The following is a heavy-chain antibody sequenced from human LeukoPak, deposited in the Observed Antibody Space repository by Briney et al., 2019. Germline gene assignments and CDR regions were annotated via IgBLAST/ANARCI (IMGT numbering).Heavy chain of an antibody. V-gene: IGHV3-53*01. CDR3: AKLRIAFGGLIRDAFDI. CDR2: IYSGGST. D-gene: IGHD3-16*01. Sequence: GGSLRLSCAASGFTVSSNYMNWVRQAPGKGLEWVSVIYSGGSTYYADSVKGRFTISRDNSKNTLYLQMNSLRAEDTAIYYCAKLRIAFGGLIRDAFDIWGQGTMVSVSS. J-gene: IGHJ3*02. CDR1: GFTVSSNY.